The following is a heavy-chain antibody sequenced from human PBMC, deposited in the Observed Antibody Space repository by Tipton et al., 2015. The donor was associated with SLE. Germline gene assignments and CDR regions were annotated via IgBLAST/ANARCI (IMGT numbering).Heavy chain of an antibody. D-gene: IGHD3-10*01. CDR3: ARGVPGTGFDY. CDR2: IYTSGRT. J-gene: IGHJ4*02. Sequence: TLSLTCTVSGGSITTAGYYWSWIRQPAGKGLEWIGHIYTSGRTNYNPPLKSRVTISADTSNNQFSLKLSSVTATDTAVYYCARGVPGTGFDYWGQGTLVTVSS. CDR1: GGSITTAGYY. V-gene: IGHV4-61*09.